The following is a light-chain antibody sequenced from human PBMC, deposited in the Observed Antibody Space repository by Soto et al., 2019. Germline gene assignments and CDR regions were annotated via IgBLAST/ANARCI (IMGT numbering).Light chain of an antibody. CDR1: QSISSW. J-gene: IGKJ1*01. Sequence: DIQMTQSPSTMSSSVGDRVTITCRASQSISSWLAWYQQTPAKAPHLLLYKASGLESGVPSRFSGSGSGTEFTTSISSLQPGDSATYYCQQYDSYPWTFGGGTKVEIK. V-gene: IGKV1-5*03. CDR2: KAS. CDR3: QQYDSYPWT.